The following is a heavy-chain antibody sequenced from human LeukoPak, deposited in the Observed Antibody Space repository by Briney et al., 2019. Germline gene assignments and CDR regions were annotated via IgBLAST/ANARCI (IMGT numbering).Heavy chain of an antibody. J-gene: IGHJ6*02. CDR2: ISGTGGRS. Sequence: GGSLRLSCTASGFTFSNYAMTWVRQAPGKGLEWVSSISGTGGRSYSADSVKGRFTISRDNSKNTLYLQMKNLRVEHTAVYYCAKGLHGGVGYGVDVWGQGTTVSVSS. CDR3: AKGLHGGVGYGVDV. D-gene: IGHD3-16*01. CDR1: GFTFSNYA. V-gene: IGHV3-23*01.